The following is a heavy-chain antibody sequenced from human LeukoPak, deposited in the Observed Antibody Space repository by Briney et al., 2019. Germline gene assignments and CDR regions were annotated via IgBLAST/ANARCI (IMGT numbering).Heavy chain of an antibody. Sequence: GGSLRLSCAASGFTFSSYGMHWVRQAPGKGLEWVAFIRYDGSNKYYADPVKGRFTISRDNSKNTLYLQMNSLRAEDTAVYYCAKKMGYGDRKFDYWGQGTLVTVSS. V-gene: IGHV3-30*02. J-gene: IGHJ4*02. CDR3: AKKMGYGDRKFDY. CDR2: IRYDGSNK. CDR1: GFTFSSYG. D-gene: IGHD4-17*01.